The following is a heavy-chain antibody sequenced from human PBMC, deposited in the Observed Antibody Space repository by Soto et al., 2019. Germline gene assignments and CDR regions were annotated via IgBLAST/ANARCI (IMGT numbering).Heavy chain of an antibody. CDR2: ISSSGST. Sequence: SETLSLTCFVSGDSIGGVGYWSWIRQFPGRGLEWIGCISSSGSTYYNPALNNRISLSLDTSQNQFSLKLLSVTAADTAIYYCARSGVTGIVIPSHWFDPWGQGTLVTVSS. CDR3: ARSGVTGIVIPSHWFDP. V-gene: IGHV4-31*03. D-gene: IGHD2-21*02. CDR1: GDSIGGVGY. J-gene: IGHJ5*02.